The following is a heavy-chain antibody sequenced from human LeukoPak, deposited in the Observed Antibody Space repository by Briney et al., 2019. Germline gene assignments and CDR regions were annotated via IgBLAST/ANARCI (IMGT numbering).Heavy chain of an antibody. CDR1: GFTLSSYW. CDR2: IKQDGSEK. J-gene: IGHJ4*02. V-gene: IGHV3-7*01. Sequence: GGSLRLSCAASGFTLSSYWMSWVRQAPGKGLEWVANIKQDGSEKYYVDSVKGRFTISRDNAKNSLYLQMNSLRAEDTAVYYCARESVATITDQSFLFDYWGQGTLVTVSS. D-gene: IGHD5-12*01. CDR3: ARESVATITDQSFLFDY.